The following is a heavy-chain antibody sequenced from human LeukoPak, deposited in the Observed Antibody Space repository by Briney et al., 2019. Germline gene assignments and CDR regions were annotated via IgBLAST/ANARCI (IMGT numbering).Heavy chain of an antibody. CDR3: ARVGSIAAAGTPDY. CDR2: ISGSGSDT. V-gene: IGHV3-11*06. Sequence: GGSLRLSCAASGLIFSDYYMTWIRQAPGKGPEWLSYISGSGSDTNYADSVKGRFTTSRDNAKNSLYLQMNSLRAEDTAVYYCARVGSIAAAGTPDYWGQGTLVTVSS. CDR1: GLIFSDYY. J-gene: IGHJ4*02. D-gene: IGHD6-13*01.